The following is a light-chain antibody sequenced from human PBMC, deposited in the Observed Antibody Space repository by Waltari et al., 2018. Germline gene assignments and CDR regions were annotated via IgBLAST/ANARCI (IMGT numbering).Light chain of an antibody. V-gene: IGLV1-51*01. Sequence: QSVLTQPPSVSAAPGQKVTISCSGSSSNIGNNYVTWYQQIPGTAPKVLIFDNNKRPSGIPYRFSGSRSATSATLVITGLQTGDEADYYCGAWDDSLTAGVFGGGTKLTVL. CDR1: SSNIGNNY. J-gene: IGLJ3*02. CDR2: DNN. CDR3: GAWDDSLTAGV.